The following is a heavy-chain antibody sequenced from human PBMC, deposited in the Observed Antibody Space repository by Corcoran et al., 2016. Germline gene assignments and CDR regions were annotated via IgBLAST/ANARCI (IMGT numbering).Heavy chain of an antibody. CDR1: GFTFSSYW. D-gene: IGHD3-10*01. V-gene: IGHV3-7*01. J-gene: IGHJ6*02. Sequence: EVQLVESGGGLVQPGGSLRLSCAASGFTFSSYWMSWVRQAPGKGLEWVANIKQDGSEKYYVDSVKGRFTISRDNAKNSLYLQMNSLRAEDTAVYYCARARFGGSLYCGMDVWGQGTTVTVSS. CDR2: IKQDGSEK. CDR3: ARARFGGSLYCGMDV.